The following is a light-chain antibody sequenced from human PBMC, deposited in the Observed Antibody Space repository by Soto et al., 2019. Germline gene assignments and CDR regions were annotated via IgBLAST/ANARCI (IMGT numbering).Light chain of an antibody. V-gene: IGKV3-15*01. CDR2: GAS. CDR3: QQFNNWPPWP. CDR1: QNVGNN. Sequence: EIVSTQSPSTLSESPRERATLSCRASQNVGNNLVWYQQKPGQAPRLLIYGASTRAAGIPDRFSGSGSGTEFTLTISGLQSDDFAVYYCQQFNNWPPWPVGQGGKVAIK. J-gene: IGKJ1*01.